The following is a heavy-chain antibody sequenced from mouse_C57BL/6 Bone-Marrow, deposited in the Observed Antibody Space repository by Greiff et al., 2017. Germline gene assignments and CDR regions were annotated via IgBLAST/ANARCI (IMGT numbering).Heavy chain of an antibody. V-gene: IGHV14-4*01. CDR3: TTPHGVYGNHYYAMDY. J-gene: IGHJ4*01. CDR1: GFNIKDDY. Sequence: EVKLQESGAELVRPGASVKLSCTASGFNIKDDYMHWVKQRPEQGLEWIGWIDPENGDTEYASKFQGKATLTADTSSNTAYLQLSSLTSEDTAVYYSTTPHGVYGNHYYAMDYWGQGTSVTVSS. CDR2: IDPENGDT. D-gene: IGHD2-1*01.